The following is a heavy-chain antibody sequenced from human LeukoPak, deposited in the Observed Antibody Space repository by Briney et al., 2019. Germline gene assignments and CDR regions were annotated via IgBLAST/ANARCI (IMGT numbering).Heavy chain of an antibody. CDR2: IHHSEST. V-gene: IGHV4-38-2*02. CDR3: ARVITVPPSFDH. J-gene: IGHJ4*02. Sequence: SETLSLTCTVSGYSIRNGYQWGWIRQPPGKGLEWIGTIHHSESTYSNPSLKSRVTISIDTSKNQFSLKLSSVTAADTAVYYCARVITVPPSFDHWGQGSLVTVSS. D-gene: IGHD3-10*01. CDR1: GYSIRNGYQ.